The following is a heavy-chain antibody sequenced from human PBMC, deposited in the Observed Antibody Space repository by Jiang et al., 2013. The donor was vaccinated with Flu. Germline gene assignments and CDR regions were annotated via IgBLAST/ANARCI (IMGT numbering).Heavy chain of an antibody. V-gene: IGHV4-4*02. CDR2: IYHSGST. D-gene: IGHD3-10*01. CDR1: GGSISSSNW. Sequence: LLKPSETLSLTCTVSGGSISSSNWWSWVRQPPGKGLEWIGEIYHSGSTNYNPSLKSRVTISVDKSKNQFSLKLSSVTAADTAVYYCARGSGGGPAYYYGMDVWGQGTTVTVSS. CDR3: ARGSGGGPAYYYGMDV. J-gene: IGHJ6*02.